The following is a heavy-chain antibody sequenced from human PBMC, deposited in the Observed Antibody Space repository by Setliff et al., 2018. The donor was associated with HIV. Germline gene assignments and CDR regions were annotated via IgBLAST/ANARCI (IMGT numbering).Heavy chain of an antibody. CDR2: IYGSGST. CDR3: VKHFWTDYYDWRDTGAFDL. CDR1: GDSIGTYS. J-gene: IGHJ3*01. D-gene: IGHD3-22*01. V-gene: IGHV4-59*08. Sequence: PSETLSLTCAVSGDSIGTYSWHWLRQPPGKGLEWIGYIYGSGSTGYNPSLTSRVTMSTDTPNNRFALKLTSVTAADTSVYYCVKHFWTDYYDWRDTGAFDLWGQGTMVTVSS.